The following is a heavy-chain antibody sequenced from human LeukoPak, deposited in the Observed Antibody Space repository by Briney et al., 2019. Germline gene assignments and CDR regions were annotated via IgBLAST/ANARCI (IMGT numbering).Heavy chain of an antibody. D-gene: IGHD2-21*02. Sequence: PGGSLRLSCEASGFTLNAYYMSWFRQAPGKGLEWIGYISSTGSYTTYADSVRGRFTISRDNAKSLLFLQMNNLRAEDTAVYYCARKLGGSQCGGDCFFDHWGQGTLVVVSS. CDR2: ISSTGSYT. CDR3: ARKLGGSQCGGDCFFDH. CDR1: GFTLNAYY. J-gene: IGHJ4*02. V-gene: IGHV3-11*03.